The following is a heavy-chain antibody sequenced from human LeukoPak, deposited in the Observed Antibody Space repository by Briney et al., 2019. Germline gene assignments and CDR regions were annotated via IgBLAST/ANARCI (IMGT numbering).Heavy chain of an antibody. V-gene: IGHV3-43D*04. CDR3: AKGTPYYYDSSGRIPKFDY. D-gene: IGHD3-22*01. Sequence: PGGSLRLSCAASGFTFDDYAMHWVRQAPGKGLEWVSLISWDGGNTYYADSVKRRFTISRDNHKNSLYLQMNSLRAEDTALYYCAKGTPYYYDSSGRIPKFDYWGQGTLVTVSS. CDR1: GFTFDDYA. CDR2: ISWDGGNT. J-gene: IGHJ4*02.